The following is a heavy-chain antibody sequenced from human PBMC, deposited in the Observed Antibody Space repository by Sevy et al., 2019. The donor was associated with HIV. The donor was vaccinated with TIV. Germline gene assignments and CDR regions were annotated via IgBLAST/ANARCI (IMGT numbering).Heavy chain of an antibody. D-gene: IGHD6-13*01. CDR2: ISWNSGSI. J-gene: IGHJ4*02. Sequence: GGSLRLSCAASGFTFDDYAMHWVRQAPGKGLEWVSGISWNSGSIGYADSVKGRFTISRDNAKNSLHLQMNSLRAEDTAVYYCGRSAQQLRGFDYWGQGTLVTVSS. CDR1: GFTFDDYA. V-gene: IGHV3-9*01. CDR3: GRSAQQLRGFDY.